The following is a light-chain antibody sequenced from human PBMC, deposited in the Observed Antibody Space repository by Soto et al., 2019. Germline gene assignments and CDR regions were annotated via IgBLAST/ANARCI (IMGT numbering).Light chain of an antibody. Sequence: QSVLTQPPSVSGAPGQRVTISCTGSSSNIGAGYDVHWYQQLPRTAPKLLIYDNTNRPSGVPDRFSGSKSGASASLAITGLQAEDEADYYCQSYDTSLSVGVFGGGTKVTVL. CDR3: QSYDTSLSVGV. J-gene: IGLJ3*02. V-gene: IGLV1-40*01. CDR2: DNT. CDR1: SSNIGAGYD.